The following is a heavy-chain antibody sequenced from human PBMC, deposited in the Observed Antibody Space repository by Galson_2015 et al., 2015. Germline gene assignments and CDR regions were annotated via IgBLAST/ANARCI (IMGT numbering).Heavy chain of an antibody. CDR1: GYTLTELS. CDR2: FDPEDGET. Sequence: SVKVSCKVSGYTLTELSMHWVRQAPGKGLEWMGGFDPEDGETIYAQKFQGRVTMTEDTSTDTAYMELSSLRSEDTAVYYCATDGGRRELLRRSRWRKVDASVLSGPGTMAAVSS. CDR3: ATDGGRRELLRRSRWRKVDASVL. D-gene: IGHD1-26*01. V-gene: IGHV1-24*01. J-gene: IGHJ3*01.